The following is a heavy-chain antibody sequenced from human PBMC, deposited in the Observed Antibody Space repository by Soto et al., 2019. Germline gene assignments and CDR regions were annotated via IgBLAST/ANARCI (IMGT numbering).Heavy chain of an antibody. CDR2: ISGSGGST. Sequence: GGSLRLPCAASGFTFSSYAMSWVRQSPGKGLEWVSAISGSGGSTYYADSVKGRFTISRDNSKNTLYLQMNSLRAEDTAVYYCAQARRWLQWLFDYWGQGTLVTVSS. J-gene: IGHJ4*02. CDR1: GFTFSSYA. D-gene: IGHD5-12*01. V-gene: IGHV3-23*01. CDR3: AQARRWLQWLFDY.